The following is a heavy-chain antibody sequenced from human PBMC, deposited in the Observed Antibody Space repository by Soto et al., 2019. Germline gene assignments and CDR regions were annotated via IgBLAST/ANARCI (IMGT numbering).Heavy chain of an antibody. D-gene: IGHD3-16*02. J-gene: IGHJ5*02. V-gene: IGHV1-46*01. CDR1: AGTFTSYY. CDR2: INLNGGST. CDR3: ARSSAGVFGIIIEGSNSLAP. Sequence: ASVKVSCKAPAGTFTSYYIHWVRQAPGHGLEWMGIINLNGGSTMFAQTFQGGITMTRDTSTSTVYMELRSLRSEDTAIYYCARSSAGVFGIIIEGSNSLAPCGQGSLATVSS.